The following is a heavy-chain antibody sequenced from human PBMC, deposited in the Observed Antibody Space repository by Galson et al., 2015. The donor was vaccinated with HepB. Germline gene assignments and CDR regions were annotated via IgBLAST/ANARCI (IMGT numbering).Heavy chain of an antibody. Sequence: SVKVSCKASGYTFTSYAMNWVRQAPGQGLEWMGWIDTNTGNPTYAQAFTDRLVFSLDTSVGTAYLQISSLKAEDSAVYYCASDGLSIKAVGGRFYYYYGLDVWGQGTTVIVSS. CDR1: GYTFTSYA. V-gene: IGHV7-4-1*02. CDR2: IDTNTGNP. CDR3: ASDGLSIKAVGGRFYYYYGLDV. J-gene: IGHJ6*02. D-gene: IGHD3-16*02.